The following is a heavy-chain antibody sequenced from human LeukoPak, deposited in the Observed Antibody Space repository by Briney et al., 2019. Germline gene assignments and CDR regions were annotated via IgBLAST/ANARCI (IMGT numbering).Heavy chain of an antibody. CDR3: ARGGYCSTTICYVLNAFDI. J-gene: IGHJ3*02. CDR2: ISRSGSTK. D-gene: IGHD2-2*01. V-gene: IGHV3-48*03. CDR1: GFTFSSHE. Sequence: GGSLRLSCAASGFTFSSHEMNWVRQAPGKGLEGVSYISRSGSTKYYADSVEGRFTISSDSAKNSLYLQMNSLRAEDTAAYYCARGGYCSTTICYVLNAFDIWGQGTMVTVSS.